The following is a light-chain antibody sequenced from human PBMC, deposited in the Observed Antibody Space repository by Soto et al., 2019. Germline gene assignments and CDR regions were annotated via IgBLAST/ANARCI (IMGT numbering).Light chain of an antibody. CDR2: KAS. CDR3: QQYNSYSLFT. CDR1: QRISSW. V-gene: IGKV1-5*03. Sequence: DIQMTQSPSTLSASVGDRVTITCRASQRISSWLAWYQQKPGKAPKLLIYKASSLESGVPSRFSGSGSGTEFTLTISSLQPDDFATYYCQQYNSYSLFTFGPGTKVDIK. J-gene: IGKJ3*01.